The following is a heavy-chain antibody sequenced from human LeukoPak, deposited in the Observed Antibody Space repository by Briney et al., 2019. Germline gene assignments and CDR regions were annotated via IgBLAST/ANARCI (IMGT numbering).Heavy chain of an antibody. CDR1: GFTFRSPW. D-gene: IGHD6-6*01. J-gene: IGHJ3*01. V-gene: IGHV3-7*03. CDR3: ARSSYSSSSSV. CDR2: INSDGSEG. Sequence: PGGSLRLSCVESGFTFRSPWMAWLRQAPEKGLEWVASINSDGSEGYYADVVKGRFTISRDNAKNSLYLQINSLRAEDTAVYYCARSSYSSSSSVWGQGTMVTVSS.